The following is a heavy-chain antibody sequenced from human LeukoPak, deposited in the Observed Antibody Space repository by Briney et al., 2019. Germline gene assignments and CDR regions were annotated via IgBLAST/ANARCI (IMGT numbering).Heavy chain of an antibody. J-gene: IGHJ4*02. Sequence: PGGSLRLSCAASGFTFSNYGMHWVRQAPGKGLEWVAFIRYDGSNIHYADSVKGRFTISRDNSKNTLYLQMNSLRAEDTAVYYCAKDPSYYYGSGSYYSDWGQGTLVTVSS. CDR2: IRYDGSNI. CDR1: GFTFSNYG. V-gene: IGHV3-30*02. D-gene: IGHD3-10*01. CDR3: AKDPSYYYGSGSYYSD.